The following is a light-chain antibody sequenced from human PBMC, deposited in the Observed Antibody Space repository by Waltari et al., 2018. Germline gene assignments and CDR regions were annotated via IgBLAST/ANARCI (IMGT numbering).Light chain of an antibody. CDR1: LRLVYDDGTTY. CDR2: QVS. Sequence: DVMTQSPLSLPVTLGQSASISCRSPLRLVYDDGTTYLSCFHQRPGQSPRRLIYQVSRRDSGVPDRFSGSGSGTDFTLDISRVEPEDFGVYYCFQGTHWPRTFGPGTTLDIK. V-gene: IGKV2-30*01. J-gene: IGKJ3*01. CDR3: FQGTHWPRT.